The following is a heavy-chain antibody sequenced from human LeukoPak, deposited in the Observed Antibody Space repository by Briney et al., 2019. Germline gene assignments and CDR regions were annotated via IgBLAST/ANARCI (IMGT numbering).Heavy chain of an antibody. V-gene: IGHV3-21*01. D-gene: IGHD3-3*01. J-gene: IGHJ4*02. CDR1: GFTFSSYS. CDR2: ISSSSSYI. CDR3: ARHQHYDFWSGYSYY. Sequence: NPEGSLRLSCAASGFTFSSYSMNWVRQAPGKGLEWVSSISSSSSYIYYADSVKGRFTISGDNAKNSLYLQMNSLRAEDTAVYYCARHQHYDFWSGYSYYWGQGTLVTVSS.